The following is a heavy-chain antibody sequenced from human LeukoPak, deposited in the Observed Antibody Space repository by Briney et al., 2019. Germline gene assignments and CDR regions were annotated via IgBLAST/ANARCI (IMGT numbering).Heavy chain of an antibody. CDR2: IYYSGST. Sequence: KPSETLSLTCTVSGGSISSSSYYWGWIRQPPGKGLEWIGSIYYSGSTYYNPSLKSRVTISVDTSKNQFSLKLSSVTAADTAVYYCARGPDSSGWHTNLEWGQGTLVTVSS. D-gene: IGHD6-19*01. V-gene: IGHV4-39*01. J-gene: IGHJ4*02. CDR3: ARGPDSSGWHTNLE. CDR1: GGSISSSSYY.